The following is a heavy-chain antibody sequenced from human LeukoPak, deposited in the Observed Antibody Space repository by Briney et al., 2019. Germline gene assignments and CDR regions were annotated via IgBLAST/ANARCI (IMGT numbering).Heavy chain of an antibody. D-gene: IGHD6-13*01. J-gene: IGHJ4*02. CDR2: ISGSGGST. Sequence: GGSLRLSCAASGFTFSSYAMSWVRQAPGKGLEWVSAISGSGGSTYYADSVKGRFTISRDNSKNTLYLQMNSLRAEDTAVYYCARARAGAGTFFFDYWGRGTLVTVSS. V-gene: IGHV3-23*01. CDR1: GFTFSSYA. CDR3: ARARAGAGTFFFDY.